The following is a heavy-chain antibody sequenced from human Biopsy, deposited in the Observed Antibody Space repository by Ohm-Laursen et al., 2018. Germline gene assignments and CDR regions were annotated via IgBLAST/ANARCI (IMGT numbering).Heavy chain of an antibody. CDR2: IFNSANT. V-gene: IGHV4-59*06. CDR3: ARGDYFDSNGYFWFDP. D-gene: IGHD3-22*01. J-gene: IGHJ5*02. CDR1: GVSISSYF. Sequence: SDTLSLTCTVSGVSISSYFWSWIRQRPGKGLEWIGYIFNSANTYYNPSLKNLITISGDTSKNQFSLKLNSVTAADTAVYYCARGDYFDSNGYFWFDPWGQGTLVTVSS.